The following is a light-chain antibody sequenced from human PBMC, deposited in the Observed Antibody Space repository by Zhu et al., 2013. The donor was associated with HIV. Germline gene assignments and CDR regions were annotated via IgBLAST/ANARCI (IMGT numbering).Light chain of an antibody. V-gene: IGLV1-47*01. CDR3: ATWDDSLNSVI. Sequence: QSVLTQPPSASGTPGQRVTISCSGSSSNIGSNYVYWYQQLPGTTPKLLIYRNNQRPSGVPDRFSGSKSGTSASLVINGLQSEDEANYYCATWDDSLNSVIFGAGTHLAVL. CDR1: SSNIGSNY. CDR2: RNN. J-gene: IGLJ2*01.